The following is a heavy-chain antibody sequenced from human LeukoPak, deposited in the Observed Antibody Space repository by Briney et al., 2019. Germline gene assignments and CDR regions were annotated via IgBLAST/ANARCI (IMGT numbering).Heavy chain of an antibody. J-gene: IGHJ4*02. Sequence: PGGSLRLSCAASGFTLSTYAMSWVRQAPGKGLEWVSAISGSGAGTTYADSEKGRFTISSDSSKNTLYLQMNSLRAEDTAVYYCAKYGSSSGYFERKSPLDYWGQGTLVTVSS. V-gene: IGHV3-23*01. D-gene: IGHD3-22*01. CDR3: AKYGSSSGYFERKSPLDY. CDR1: GFTLSTYA. CDR2: ISGSGAGT.